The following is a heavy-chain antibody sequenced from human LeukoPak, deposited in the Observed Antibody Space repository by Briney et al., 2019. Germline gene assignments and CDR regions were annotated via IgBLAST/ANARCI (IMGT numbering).Heavy chain of an antibody. CDR1: GFTFSSYG. D-gene: IGHD4/OR15-4a*01. CDR2: ISYDGSNK. CDR3: ARALPNYGPPAFDI. J-gene: IGHJ3*02. Sequence: PGGSLRLSCAASGFTFSSYGMHWVRQAPGKGLEWVAVISYDGSNKYYADSVKGRFTISRDNSKNTLYLQMNSLRAEDTAVYYCARALPNYGPPAFDIWGQGTMVTVSS. V-gene: IGHV3-30*03.